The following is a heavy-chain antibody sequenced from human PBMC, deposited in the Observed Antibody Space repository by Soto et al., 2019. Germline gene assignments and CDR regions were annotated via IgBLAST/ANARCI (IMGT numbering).Heavy chain of an antibody. CDR2: ISGSGGST. Sequence: GGSLRLSCAASGFTFSSYAMSWVRQAPGKGLEWVSAISGSGGSTYYADSVKGRFTISRDNSKNTLYLQMNSLRAEDMAVYYCAKVSSEYQLLYYYYGMDVWGQGTTVTVSS. V-gene: IGHV3-23*01. CDR1: GFTFSSYA. D-gene: IGHD2-2*01. J-gene: IGHJ6*02. CDR3: AKVSSEYQLLYYYYGMDV.